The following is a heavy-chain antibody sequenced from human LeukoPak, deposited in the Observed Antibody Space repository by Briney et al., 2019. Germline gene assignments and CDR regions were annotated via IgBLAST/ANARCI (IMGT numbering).Heavy chain of an antibody. V-gene: IGHV4-4*02. D-gene: IGHD5-24*01. CDR2: IYFTGST. CDR3: ARGRWLQFSD. Sequence: SGTLSLTCAVSGGSIRSSNWWSWVRQPPGKGLEWIGYIYFTGSTNYNPSLKSRVTISLDTSKNQFSLKLSFVTAADTAIYYCARGRWLQFSDWGPGTLVTVSS. J-gene: IGHJ4*02. CDR1: GGSIRSSNW.